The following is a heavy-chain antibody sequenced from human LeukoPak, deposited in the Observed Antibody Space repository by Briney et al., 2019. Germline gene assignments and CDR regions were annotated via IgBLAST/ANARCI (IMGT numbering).Heavy chain of an antibody. CDR3: ARDGVYYDSSGLDY. V-gene: IGHV3-21*01. Sequence: PGGSLRLSCAASGFTFSRYSMTWVRQAPGKGPEWVSSITSSSSYIYYADSVKGRFTISRDNAKNSLYLQMNSLRAEDTAVFYCARDGVYYDSSGLDYWGQGTLVTVSS. CDR1: GFTFSRYS. D-gene: IGHD3-22*01. CDR2: ITSSSSYI. J-gene: IGHJ4*02.